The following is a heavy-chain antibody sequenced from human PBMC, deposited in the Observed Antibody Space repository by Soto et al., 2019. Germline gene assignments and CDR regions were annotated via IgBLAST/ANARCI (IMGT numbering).Heavy chain of an antibody. Sequence: GGSLRLSCAASGFTFSSYAMSWVRQAPGKGLEWVPAISGSGGSTYYADSVKGRFTISRDNSKNTLYLQMNSLRAEDTAVYYCAKDFKASIVVVPAAISCDYWGQGTLVTVSS. J-gene: IGHJ4*02. CDR3: AKDFKASIVVVPAAISCDY. CDR2: ISGSGGST. CDR1: GFTFSSYA. V-gene: IGHV3-23*01. D-gene: IGHD2-2*01.